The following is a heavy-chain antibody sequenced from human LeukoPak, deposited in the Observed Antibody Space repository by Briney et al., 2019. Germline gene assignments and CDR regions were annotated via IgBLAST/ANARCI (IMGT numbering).Heavy chain of an antibody. D-gene: IGHD1-26*01. J-gene: IGHJ3*02. Sequence: GGSLRLSCAASGFTFSTYWMHWVRQAPGKGLVWVPRINNEETAANYADSVQGRFTISRDSAKSMLYLQMDSLRAEDTAVYYCARESTVGPIQTDALDIWGQGTMVTVSS. CDR1: GFTFSTYW. CDR3: ARESTVGPIQTDALDI. CDR2: INNEETAA. V-gene: IGHV3-74*01.